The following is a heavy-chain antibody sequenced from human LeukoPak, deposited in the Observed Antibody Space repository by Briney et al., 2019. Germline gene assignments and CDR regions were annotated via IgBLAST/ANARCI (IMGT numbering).Heavy chain of an antibody. CDR1: GFTFSSYS. J-gene: IGHJ4*02. Sequence: QPGGSLRLSCAASGFTFSSYSMHWVRRAPGKGLEWVAVVSFDGTNKYYADSVKGRFTTSRDNSKSTLYLHMNSLRPEDTALYSCATSSGYTSGWSAYWGQGTLVTVSS. D-gene: IGHD6-19*01. V-gene: IGHV3-30*03. CDR3: ATSSGYTSGWSAY. CDR2: VSFDGTNK.